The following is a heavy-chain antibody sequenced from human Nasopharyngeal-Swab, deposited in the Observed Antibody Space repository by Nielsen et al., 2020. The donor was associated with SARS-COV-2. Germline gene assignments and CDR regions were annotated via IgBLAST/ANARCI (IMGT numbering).Heavy chain of an antibody. J-gene: IGHJ4*02. D-gene: IGHD5-18*01. V-gene: IGHV3-23*01. CDR3: AKDPRNTAMVNYFDY. CDR2: ISGSGGST. Sequence: GESLKISCAASGFTFSSYAMSWVRQAPGKGLEWVSAISGSGGSTYYADSVKGRFTNSRDNSKNTLYLQMNSLRAEDTAVYYCAKDPRNTAMVNYFDYWGQGTLVTVSS. CDR1: GFTFSSYA.